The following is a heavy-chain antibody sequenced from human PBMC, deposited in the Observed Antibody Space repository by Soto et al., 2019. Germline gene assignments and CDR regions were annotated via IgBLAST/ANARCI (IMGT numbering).Heavy chain of an antibody. J-gene: IGHJ5*02. CDR2: INPNSGGT. CDR1: GYTFTGYY. V-gene: IGHV1-2*02. CDR3: AREGIQIWFVGRFDP. D-gene: IGHD5-18*01. Sequence: AASVKVSCKASGYTFTGYYMHWVRQAPGQGLEWMGWINPNSGGTNYAQKFQGRVTMTRDTSISTAYMELSRLRSDDTAVYYCAREGIQIWFVGRFDPWGQGNLVTVSS.